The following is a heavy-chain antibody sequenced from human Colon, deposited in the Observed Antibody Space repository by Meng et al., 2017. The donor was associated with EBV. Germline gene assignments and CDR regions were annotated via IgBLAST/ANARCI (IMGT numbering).Heavy chain of an antibody. CDR3: ARDRKHYGERGWFDP. J-gene: IGHJ5*02. CDR2: IYYSGST. D-gene: IGHD4-17*01. V-gene: IGHV4-30-4*01. Sequence: QGRLQGSGPGLVPPSQPLSLTCTVSGGSISSGDYYWSWIRQPPGKGLEWIGYIYYSGSTYSNASLKSRVTISIDRSKNQFSLKLSSVTAADTAVYYCARDRKHYGERGWFDPWGQGTLVTVSS. CDR1: GGSISSGDYY.